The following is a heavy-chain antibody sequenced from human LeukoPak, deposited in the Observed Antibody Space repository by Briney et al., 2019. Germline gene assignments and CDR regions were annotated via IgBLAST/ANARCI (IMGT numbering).Heavy chain of an antibody. V-gene: IGHV3-11*01. CDR2: ISTSGSTT. D-gene: IGHD4-23*01. CDR3: VRRFYGGNPVDFFDC. Sequence: GGSLRLSCAASGFTFRDHDMNWIRQSPGKGLEWISYISTSGSTTSYADSVRGRFTISRDNARNSLHLQMNSLSADDTALYYCVRRFYGGNPVDFFDCWGQGTLVTVSS. J-gene: IGHJ4*02. CDR1: GFTFRDHD.